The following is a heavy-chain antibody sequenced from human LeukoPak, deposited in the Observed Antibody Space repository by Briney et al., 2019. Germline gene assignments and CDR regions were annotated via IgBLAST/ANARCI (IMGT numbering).Heavy chain of an antibody. V-gene: IGHV1-18*01. J-gene: IGHJ4*02. Sequence: ASVKVSCKASGYTFTSYGISWVRQVPGQGLEWMGWISAYNGNTNYAQKLQGRVTMTTDTSTSTAYMELRSLRSDDTAVYYCASSYGRWLQLSCDYWGQGTLVTVSS. CDR2: ISAYNGNT. CDR1: GYTFTSYG. D-gene: IGHD5-24*01. CDR3: ASSYGRWLQLSCDY.